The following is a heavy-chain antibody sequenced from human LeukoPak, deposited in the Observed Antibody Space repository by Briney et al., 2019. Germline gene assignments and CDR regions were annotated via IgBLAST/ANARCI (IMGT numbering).Heavy chain of an antibody. J-gene: IGHJ3*02. CDR1: GRSISSGAYY. V-gene: IGHV4-30-4*08. CDR3: ARVSVSGWSDFASAFDI. Sequence: PSETLSLTCTVSGRSISSGAYYWSWIRQPPGKGLEWIGYIYYSGSTSYTPSLKSRITISVDTSKNQFSLKLSSVTAADTAVYYCARVSVSGWSDFASAFDIWGQGTMVTVSS. D-gene: IGHD2-15*01. CDR2: IYYSGST.